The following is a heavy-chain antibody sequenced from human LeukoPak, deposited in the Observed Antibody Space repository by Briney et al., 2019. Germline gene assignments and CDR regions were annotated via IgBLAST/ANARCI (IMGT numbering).Heavy chain of an antibody. CDR2: ISGSGGST. CDR1: GFTFSSYA. J-gene: IGHJ4*02. D-gene: IGHD6-19*01. Sequence: GGSLRLSCAASGFTFSSYAMSWVRQAPGKGLEWVSAISGSGGSTYYADSVKGRFTISRDNSKNTLYLQMNSLRAEGTAVYYCAKIAVAGTPMTYYFDYWGQGTLVTVSS. V-gene: IGHV3-23*01. CDR3: AKIAVAGTPMTYYFDY.